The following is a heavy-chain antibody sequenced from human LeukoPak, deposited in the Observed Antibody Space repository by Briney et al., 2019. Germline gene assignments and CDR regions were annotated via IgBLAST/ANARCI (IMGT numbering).Heavy chain of an antibody. J-gene: IGHJ3*02. V-gene: IGHV3-48*04. D-gene: IGHD2-2*01. Sequence: PGGSLRLSCAASGFTFSSYSMNWVRQVPGKGLEWVSYISSSSSTIYYADSVKGRFTISRDNAKNSLYLQMNSLRAEDTAVYYCARDAGYCSSTGCYRAFDIWGQGTMVTVSS. CDR3: ARDAGYCSSTGCYRAFDI. CDR1: GFTFSSYS. CDR2: ISSSSSTI.